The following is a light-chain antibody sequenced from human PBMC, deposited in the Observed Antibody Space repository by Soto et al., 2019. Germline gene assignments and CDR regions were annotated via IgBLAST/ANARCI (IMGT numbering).Light chain of an antibody. Sequence: NFMLTHPHSVSESPGKTVIISCTRSSGSIASNYVQWYQQRPGSSPTTVIYEDNQRPSGVPDRFSASIDSSSNSASLTISGLETEDEADYYCQSSEATKHVFGGGTKLTVL. CDR2: EDN. CDR1: SGSIASNY. V-gene: IGLV6-57*01. J-gene: IGLJ3*02. CDR3: QSSEATKHV.